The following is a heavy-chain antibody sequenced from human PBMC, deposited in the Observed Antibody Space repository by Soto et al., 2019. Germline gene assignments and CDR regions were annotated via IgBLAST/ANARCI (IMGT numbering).Heavy chain of an antibody. V-gene: IGHV5-51*01. J-gene: IGHJ5*02. D-gene: IGHD2-2*01. CDR2: IFLDDSDT. CDR3: ARLIGSSSWFDL. CDR1: GYSFTTNW. Sequence: PGESLKISCQVSGYSFTTNWIAWVRQRPGKGLEWMGSIFLDDSDTRYSPSFQGQVTISVDKAVTTAYLQWSSLKASDSAMYYCARLIGSSSWFDLWGQGALVTVSS.